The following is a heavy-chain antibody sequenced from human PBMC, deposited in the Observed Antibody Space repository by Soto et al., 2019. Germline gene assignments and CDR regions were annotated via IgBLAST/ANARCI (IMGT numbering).Heavy chain of an antibody. CDR2: INHSGST. J-gene: IGHJ6*02. D-gene: IGHD3-16*01. Sequence: PSETLSLTCAVYGGSFSGYYWSWIRQPPGKGLEWIGEINHSGSTNYNPSLKSRVTISVDTSKNQFSLKLSSVTAADTAVYYCARNRMITFWGVIYYYYYGMDVWGQGTTVTVSS. V-gene: IGHV4-34*01. CDR1: GGSFSGYY. CDR3: ARNRMITFWGVIYYYYYGMDV.